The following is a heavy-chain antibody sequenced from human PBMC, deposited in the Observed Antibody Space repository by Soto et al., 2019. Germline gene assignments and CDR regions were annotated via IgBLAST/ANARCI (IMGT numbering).Heavy chain of an antibody. Sequence: QVQLVQSGAEVKKPGASVKVSCKASGYTFTSYGISWVRQAPGQGLEWRGWISAYDGNTNYSQKLQGIVTMNTDTSTSTAYMELRSMRSDDTAVYYGGVAAQPYDFDYWGQGTLVTVSS. CDR1: GYTFTSYG. J-gene: IGHJ4*02. V-gene: IGHV1-18*01. CDR2: ISAYDGNT. D-gene: IGHD2-15*01. CDR3: GVAAQPYDFDY.